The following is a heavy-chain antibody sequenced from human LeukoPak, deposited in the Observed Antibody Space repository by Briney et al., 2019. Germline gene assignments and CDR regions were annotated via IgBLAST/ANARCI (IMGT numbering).Heavy chain of an antibody. J-gene: IGHJ5*02. V-gene: IGHV3-21*01. CDR2: ISSSSSYI. Sequence: GSLRLPCAASGFTFSSYSMNWVRQAPGKGLEWVSSISSSSSYIYYADSVKGRFTISRDNAKNSLYLQMNSLRAEDTAVYYCARGPDIVVVPAAIDSGWFDPWGQGTLVTVSS. CDR1: GFTFSSYS. D-gene: IGHD2-2*01. CDR3: ARGPDIVVVPAAIDSGWFDP.